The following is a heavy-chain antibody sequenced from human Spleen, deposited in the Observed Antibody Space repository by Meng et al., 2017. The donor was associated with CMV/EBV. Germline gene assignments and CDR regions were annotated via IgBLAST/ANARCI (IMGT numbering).Heavy chain of an antibody. CDR1: GGSISSYY. D-gene: IGHD1-7*01. V-gene: IGHV4-59*01. J-gene: IGHJ4*02. Sequence: SETLSLTCTVSGGSISSYYWSWIRQPPGKGLEWIGYIYYSGSTKYNPSLKSRVTISVDTSKNQFSLKLSSVTAADTAVHYCAREHPELQFDYWGQGTLVTVSS. CDR2: IYYSGST. CDR3: AREHPELQFDY.